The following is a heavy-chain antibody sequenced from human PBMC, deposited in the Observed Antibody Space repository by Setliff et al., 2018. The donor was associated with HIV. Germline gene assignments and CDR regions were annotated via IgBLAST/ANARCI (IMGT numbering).Heavy chain of an antibody. J-gene: IGHJ4*02. CDR1: GFTFSTSA. D-gene: IGHD3-10*01. Sequence: PGGSLRLSCAASGFTFSTSAMHWVRQAPGKGLEWVAVISYAGSNEYYADSVKGRFTISRDNAKNSLYLQMNSLRAEDTAVYYCARVYYGSGSYLDYWGQGTLVTVSS. V-gene: IGHV3-30*04. CDR3: ARVYYGSGSYLDY. CDR2: ISYAGSNE.